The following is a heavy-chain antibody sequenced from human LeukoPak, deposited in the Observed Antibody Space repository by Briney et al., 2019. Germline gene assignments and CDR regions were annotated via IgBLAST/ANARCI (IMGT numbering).Heavy chain of an antibody. Sequence: SETLSLTCTVSGGSISSSSYYWGWIRQPPGQGLEWIGSIYFSGSTYYNPSLKSRVTISVDTSKNQFSLKLSSVTAADPDVYYCARRMSSSSGDYWGQGTLVTVSS. CDR2: IYFSGST. V-gene: IGHV4-39*01. CDR1: GGSISSSSYY. CDR3: ARRMSSSSGDY. J-gene: IGHJ4*02. D-gene: IGHD6-6*01.